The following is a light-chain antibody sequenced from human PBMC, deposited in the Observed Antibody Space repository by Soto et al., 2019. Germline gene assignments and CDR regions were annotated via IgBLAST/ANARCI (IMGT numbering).Light chain of an antibody. CDR1: QSFLHITVETF. CDR2: EVS. V-gene: IGKV2D-29*02. Sequence: VMTQTPLSLSVAPGQPSSISCKSIQSFLHITVETFLFWYLQKPGQSPQLLIYEVSTRVSGVPDRFSGSGSGTDFTLEISRVETDDVGIYYCMQSTQLPPTFGQGTRL. J-gene: IGKJ5*01. CDR3: MQSTQLPPT.